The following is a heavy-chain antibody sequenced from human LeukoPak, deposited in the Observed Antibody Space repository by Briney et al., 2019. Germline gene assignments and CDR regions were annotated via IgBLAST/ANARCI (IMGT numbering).Heavy chain of an antibody. V-gene: IGHV4-39*01. J-gene: IGHJ5*01. D-gene: IGHD3-10*01. CDR1: GGSISSSSHY. CDR2: IYYREST. CDR3: ARAMVLEGWFDS. Sequence: TSETLSLTCTVSGGSISSSSHYWGWIRQPPGKGLEWIASIYYRESTFYNPSLNSRVTITVDTSKSQFSLKLSFVTAADTAIYYCARAMVLEGWFDSWGQGTLVTVSS.